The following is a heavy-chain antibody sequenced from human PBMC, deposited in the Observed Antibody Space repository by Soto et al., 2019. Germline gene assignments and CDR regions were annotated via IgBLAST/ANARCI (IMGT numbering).Heavy chain of an antibody. CDR3: ARTESGTFDP. CDR1: GGTIIRGGYS. Sequence: TLSLTCAVSGGTIIRGGYSWSWIRQPPGKGLEWIGYIYHSGSTYYNPSLKSRVTISVDRSKNQFSLKLSSVTAADTAVYYCARTESGTFDPWGQGTLVTVSS. V-gene: IGHV4-30-2*01. CDR2: IYHSGST. J-gene: IGHJ5*02. D-gene: IGHD1-7*01.